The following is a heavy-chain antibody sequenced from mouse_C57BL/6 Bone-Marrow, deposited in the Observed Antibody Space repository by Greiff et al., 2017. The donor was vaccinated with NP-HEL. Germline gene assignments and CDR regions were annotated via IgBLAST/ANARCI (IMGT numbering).Heavy chain of an antibody. D-gene: IGHD2-2*01. J-gene: IGHJ1*03. V-gene: IGHV3-8*01. CDR2: ISDSGST. CDR1: GYSITSDY. CDR3: ARLRGYDDWYFDV. Sequence: EVQLKESVHRLAKPSQTLSLTCSVTGYSITSDYWNWIRKFPGNKLEYMGYISDSGSTYYNPSLKSRISITRDTSKNQYYLQLNSVTTEDTATYYCARLRGYDDWYFDVWGTGTTVTVSS.